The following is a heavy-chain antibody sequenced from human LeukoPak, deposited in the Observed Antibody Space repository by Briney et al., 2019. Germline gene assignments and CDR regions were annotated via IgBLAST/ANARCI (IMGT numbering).Heavy chain of an antibody. CDR3: ARDSPSQIGYDGFDY. CDR2: ISRDGTLQ. CDR1: GFTFNNYA. D-gene: IGHD2-2*01. V-gene: IGHV3-30*04. Sequence: PRGSLRLSCAASGFTFNNYAMHWVRQAPGEGLEWVAVISRDGTLQYYADSVKGRFTISRDNSKNTLYLQMNSLRAEDTAVYYCARDSPSQIGYDGFDYWGQGTLVTVSS. J-gene: IGHJ4*02.